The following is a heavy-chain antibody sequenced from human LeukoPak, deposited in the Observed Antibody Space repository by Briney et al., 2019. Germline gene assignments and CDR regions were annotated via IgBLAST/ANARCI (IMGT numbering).Heavy chain of an antibody. D-gene: IGHD6-19*01. CDR3: ARDSSSGWQEAFDI. V-gene: IGHV3-7*01. CDR2: IKQDGSEK. Sequence: GSLRLSCAASGFTFSSYWMSWVRQAPGKGLEWVANIKQDGSEKYYVDSVKGRFTISRDNAKNSLYLQMNSLRAEDTAVYYCARDSSSGWQEAFDIWGQGTMVTVSS. J-gene: IGHJ3*02. CDR1: GFTFSSYW.